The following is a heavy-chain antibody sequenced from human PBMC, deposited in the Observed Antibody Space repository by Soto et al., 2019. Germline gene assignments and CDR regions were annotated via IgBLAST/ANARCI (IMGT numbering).Heavy chain of an antibody. V-gene: IGHV4-59*01. D-gene: IGHD4-17*01. CDR3: AREGSWYGDYPGPNWFDP. CDR2: IYYSGST. J-gene: IGHJ5*02. CDR1: GGSISSYY. Sequence: SETLSLTCTVSGGSISSYYWSWIRQPPGKGLEWIGYIYYSGSTNYNPSLKSRVTISVDTSKNQFSLKLSSVTAADTAVYYCAREGSWYGDYPGPNWFDPWGQGTLVTVSS.